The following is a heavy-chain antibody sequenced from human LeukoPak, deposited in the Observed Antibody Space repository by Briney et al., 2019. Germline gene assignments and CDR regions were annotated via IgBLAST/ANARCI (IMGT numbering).Heavy chain of an antibody. CDR1: GFTFSSYS. D-gene: IGHD3-10*01. J-gene: IGHJ4*02. CDR3: ARDLWFGEPGIDY. Sequence: GGSLRLSCAASGFTFSSYSMNWVRQAPGKGLEWVSSISSSSSYIYYADSVKGRFTISRDNAKNSLYLQMNSLRAEDTAVYYCARDLWFGEPGIDYWGQGTLVTVSS. CDR2: ISSSSSYI. V-gene: IGHV3-21*01.